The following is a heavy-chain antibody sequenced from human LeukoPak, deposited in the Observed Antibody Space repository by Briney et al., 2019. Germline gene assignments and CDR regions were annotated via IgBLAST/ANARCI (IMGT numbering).Heavy chain of an antibody. D-gene: IGHD6-19*01. CDR1: GGSISSYY. J-gene: IGHJ4*02. Sequence: PSETLSLTCTVSGGSISSYYWGWIRQPPGKGLEWIGSIYYSGSTYYNPSLKSRVTISVDTSKNQFSLKLSSVTAADTAVYYCAGLRAKYSSGWGSDYWGQGTLVTVSS. V-gene: IGHV4-39*01. CDR3: AGLRAKYSSGWGSDY. CDR2: IYYSGST.